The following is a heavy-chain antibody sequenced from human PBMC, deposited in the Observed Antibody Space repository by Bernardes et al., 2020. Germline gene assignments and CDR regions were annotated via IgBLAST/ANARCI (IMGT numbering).Heavy chain of an antibody. CDR3: AHRGDSGLKY. J-gene: IGHJ4*02. Sequence: SGPTLVKPAQTLTLTCTFSGFSLTTSGMGVGWIRQPPGKALEWLALIYWNDDKRYSPSLRSRLTVTKDTSKNQVVLTLTNMDPVDTGTYYCAHRGDSGLKYWGQGTLVTVSS. CDR1: GFSLTTSGMG. V-gene: IGHV2-5*01. D-gene: IGHD3-10*01. CDR2: IYWNDDK.